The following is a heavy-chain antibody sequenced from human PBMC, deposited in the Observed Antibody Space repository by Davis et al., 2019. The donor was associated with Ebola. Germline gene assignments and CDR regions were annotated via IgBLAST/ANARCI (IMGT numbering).Heavy chain of an antibody. J-gene: IGHJ4*02. D-gene: IGHD4-23*01. CDR3: AKEKGDDGGNEFDK. Sequence: PGGSLRLSCAASGFTFRSDSMSWVRQAPGKGLEWVSAISGSGGKTYHADSVKGRFTISRDNTRNTLYLQMNSLRVEDTAIYYCAKEKGDDGGNEFDKWGKGTLVTVSS. CDR2: ISGSGGKT. V-gene: IGHV3-23*01. CDR1: GFTFRSDS.